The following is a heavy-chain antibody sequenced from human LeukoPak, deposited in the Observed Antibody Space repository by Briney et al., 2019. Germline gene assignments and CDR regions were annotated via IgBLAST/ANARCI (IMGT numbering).Heavy chain of an antibody. J-gene: IGHJ4*02. Sequence: PSETLSLTCTVSGGSFSIYYWSWIRQPAGKGLEWIGRIYTSGNTYYNPSLKSRVTMSVDTSKNQFSLKLSSVTAADTAVYYCARASYSYDINGWVPFDYWGQGTLVTVSS. V-gene: IGHV4-4*07. CDR3: ARASYSYDINGWVPFDY. D-gene: IGHD3-22*01. CDR2: IYTSGNT. CDR1: GGSFSIYY.